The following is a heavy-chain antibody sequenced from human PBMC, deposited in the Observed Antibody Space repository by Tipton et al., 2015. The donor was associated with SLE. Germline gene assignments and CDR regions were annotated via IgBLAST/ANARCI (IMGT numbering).Heavy chain of an antibody. V-gene: IGHV4-59*11. CDR2: IYYSGST. CDR1: GGSISSHY. Sequence: TLSLTCTVSGGSISSHYWSWIRQPPGKGLEWIGYIYYSGSTNYNPSLKSRVTISVDTSKNQFSLKLSSVTAADTAVYYCARASRELKRGYYMDVWGKGTTVTVSS. D-gene: IGHD3-10*01. J-gene: IGHJ6*03. CDR3: ARASRELKRGYYMDV.